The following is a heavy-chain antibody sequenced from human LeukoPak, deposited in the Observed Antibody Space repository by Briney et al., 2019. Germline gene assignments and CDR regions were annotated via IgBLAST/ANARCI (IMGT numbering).Heavy chain of an antibody. Sequence: GGPLRLSCAASGFTFSSYGMTWVRQAPGMGLEWVSVINTSVRTTYYADSVKGRFTISRDNSKNTLYLQMSSLRAEDTAVYYCVSGWYVDYWGQGTLVTVSS. V-gene: IGHV3-23*01. D-gene: IGHD6-19*01. J-gene: IGHJ4*02. CDR3: VSGWYVDY. CDR2: INTSVRTT. CDR1: GFTFSSYG.